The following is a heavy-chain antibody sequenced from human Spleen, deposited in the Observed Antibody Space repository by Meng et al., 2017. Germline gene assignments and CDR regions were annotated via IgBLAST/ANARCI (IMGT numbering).Heavy chain of an antibody. Sequence: QVQLQESGPGLVKPSGTLSLTCSVSGGSISSGGYYWSWIRQHPGKGLEWIGYIYYSGSTYYNPSLKSRVSISVDTSKNQISLRLTSVIAADTAVYYCVYFWSGYFTSGQGTLVTVSS. V-gene: IGHV4-31*03. D-gene: IGHD3-3*01. CDR2: IYYSGST. J-gene: IGHJ5*02. CDR1: GGSISSGGYY. CDR3: VYFWSGYFT.